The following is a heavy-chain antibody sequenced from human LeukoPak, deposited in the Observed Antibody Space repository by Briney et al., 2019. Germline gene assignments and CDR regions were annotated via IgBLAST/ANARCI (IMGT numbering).Heavy chain of an antibody. Sequence: PGGSLRLSCAASGFTFSDYWMNWVRQAPGKGLEWVAVISYDGSNKYYADSVKGRFTISRDNSKNTLYLQMNSLRAEDTAVYYCARDPGRETAMGWFMGPLDYWGQGTLVTVSS. CDR3: ARDPGRETAMGWFMGPLDY. CDR2: ISYDGSNK. V-gene: IGHV3-30-3*01. CDR1: GFTFSDYW. D-gene: IGHD5-18*01. J-gene: IGHJ4*02.